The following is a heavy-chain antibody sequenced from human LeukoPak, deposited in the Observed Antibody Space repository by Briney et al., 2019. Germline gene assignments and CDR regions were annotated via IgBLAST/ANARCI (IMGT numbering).Heavy chain of an antibody. Sequence: GESLKISCVVSGFTSISFEINWVRQAPGRGLEWGSYISSSGSTLYYADSVKGRFSISRDNAKDSLYLQMNRLGDEDTSFYYSVRGLDYNVAWVYWGQGTLVTVSS. CDR3: VRGLDYNVAWVY. CDR2: ISSSGSTL. D-gene: IGHD3-10*01. J-gene: IGHJ4*02. V-gene: IGHV3-48*03. CDR1: GFTSISFE.